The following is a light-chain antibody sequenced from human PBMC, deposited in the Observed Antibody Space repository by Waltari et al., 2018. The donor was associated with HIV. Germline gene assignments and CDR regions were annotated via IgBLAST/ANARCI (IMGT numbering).Light chain of an antibody. CDR2: EHN. V-gene: IGLV6-57*02. CDR3: QSYDSITWV. CDR1: SGTISTNY. J-gene: IGLJ3*02. Sequence: NFMLTQPHSVSDSPGKTVTISSTGSSGTISTNYVQWYQQRPGSAPTTVIYEHNQRPSGVPDRFSGSIDSSSNSASLTISGLKTEDEADYYCQSYDSITWVFGGGTKLTVL.